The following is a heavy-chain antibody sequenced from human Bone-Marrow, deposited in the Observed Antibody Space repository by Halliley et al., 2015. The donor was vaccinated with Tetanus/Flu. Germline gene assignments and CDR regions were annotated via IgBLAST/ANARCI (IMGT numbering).Heavy chain of an antibody. J-gene: IGHJ6*02. D-gene: IGHD2-21*01. V-gene: IGHV4-34*01. CDR1: GGSFSGYD. CDR3: ARGPSRLPANHYGLDV. CDR2: INDSETT. Sequence: TLSLTCAIYGGSFSGYDWSFIRQSPGKGLEWIGEINDSETTNYNPSLKSRVTISVDTSKNQFSLRLNSVTAADTGVYYCARGPSRLPANHYGLDVWGQGSPVTVSS.